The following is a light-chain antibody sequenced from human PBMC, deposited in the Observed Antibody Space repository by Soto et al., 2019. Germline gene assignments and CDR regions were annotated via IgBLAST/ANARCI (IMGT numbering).Light chain of an antibody. V-gene: IGKV1-5*03. Sequence: DIQMTQSPSTLSASLGDRVTITCRASQSISSWLAWYQQKPGKAPKFLIYKASNLEVGVPSRFSGSGSGTEFTLTISSLQPDDFATYYCQQYNSYSLTFGGGTKVDI. CDR2: KAS. CDR3: QQYNSYSLT. J-gene: IGKJ4*01. CDR1: QSISSW.